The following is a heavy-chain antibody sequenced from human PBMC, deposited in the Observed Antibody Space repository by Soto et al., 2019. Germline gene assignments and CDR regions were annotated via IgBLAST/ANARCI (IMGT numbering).Heavy chain of an antibody. Sequence: GSLRLSCAVSGFTFNNAWMSWVRQAPGKGLQWVGHIKSKIHGGTTDYAAPVKGRFTISRDDSKNTVYLQVDSLETEDTGVYYCTTDLPTCGVGEFDYWDQETLDSVSS. J-gene: IGHJ4*02. D-gene: IGHD3-16*01. CDR3: TTDLPTCGVGEFDY. V-gene: IGHV3-15*01. CDR2: IKSKIHGGTT. CDR1: GFTFNNAW.